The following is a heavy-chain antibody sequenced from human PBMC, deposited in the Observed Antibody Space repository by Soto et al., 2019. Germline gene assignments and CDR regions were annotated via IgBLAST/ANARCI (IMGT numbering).Heavy chain of an antibody. V-gene: IGHV3-23*01. CDR3: AKDDIITRGAFDI. D-gene: IGHD2-2*01. J-gene: IGHJ3*02. Sequence: VRSLRLSCAASGFTFSSYAMSWVRQAPGKGLEWVSAISGSGGSTYYADSVKGRFTISRDNSKNTLYLQMNSLRAEDTAVYYCAKDDIITRGAFDIWGQGTMVTVSS. CDR1: GFTFSSYA. CDR2: ISGSGGST.